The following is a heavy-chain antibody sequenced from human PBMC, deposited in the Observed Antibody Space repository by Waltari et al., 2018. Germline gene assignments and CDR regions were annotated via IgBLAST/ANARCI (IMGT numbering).Heavy chain of an antibody. Sequence: EVPLLESGGALVEPGGSLGLSWAASGFTFSSYVMSWVRQAPGKGLEWVSTSSVGGGLIYYADSVKGRFTISRDNSKNTLYLQLNNLRAEDTALYYCVRARWLDYWGQGTLVTVSS. V-gene: IGHV3-23*01. CDR1: GFTFSSYV. CDR3: VRARWLDY. J-gene: IGHJ4*02. D-gene: IGHD3-10*01. CDR2: SSVGGGLI.